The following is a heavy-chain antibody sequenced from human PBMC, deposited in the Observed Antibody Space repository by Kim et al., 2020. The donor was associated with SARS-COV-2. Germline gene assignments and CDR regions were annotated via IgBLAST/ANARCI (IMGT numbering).Heavy chain of an antibody. CDR3: ARDKISWFDP. Sequence: NKYYADSVKGRFTISRDNSKNTLYLQMNSLRAEDTAVYYCARDKISWFDPWGQGTLVTVSS. J-gene: IGHJ5*02. V-gene: IGHV3-30*01. CDR2: NK.